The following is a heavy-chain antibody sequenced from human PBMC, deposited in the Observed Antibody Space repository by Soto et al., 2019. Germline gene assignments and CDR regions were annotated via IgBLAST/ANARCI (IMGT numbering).Heavy chain of an antibody. CDR1: GGSISSDDYY. CDR3: ARHGDHGADI. J-gene: IGHJ3*02. CDR2: ISYSGSP. V-gene: IGHV4-30-4*01. Sequence: PSETLSLTCSVSGGSISSDDYYWSWFRSHPGKGLECTGYISYSGSPYYNPSLNTKVTISLHMSKNQSSLKLSSVTAADTALYYCARHGDHGADIWGQGTMVTVSS. D-gene: IGHD4-17*01.